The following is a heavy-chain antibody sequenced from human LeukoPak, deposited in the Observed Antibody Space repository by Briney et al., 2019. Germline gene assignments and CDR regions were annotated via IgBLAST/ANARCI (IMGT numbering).Heavy chain of an antibody. CDR2: IYYSGST. CDR3: ARHLRGEQQLSGFDY. Sequence: SETLSLTCTVSGGSISSYYWSWIRQPPGKGLEWIGYIYYSGSTKYNPSLRSRVTISADTSKNQFSLKLSSVTAADKAVYYCARHLRGEQQLSGFDYWGQGTPVTVSS. CDR1: GGSISSYY. V-gene: IGHV4-59*08. J-gene: IGHJ4*02. D-gene: IGHD6-13*01.